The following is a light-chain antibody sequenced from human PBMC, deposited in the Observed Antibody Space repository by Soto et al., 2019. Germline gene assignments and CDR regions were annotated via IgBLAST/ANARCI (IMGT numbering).Light chain of an antibody. J-gene: IGLJ1*01. V-gene: IGLV2-14*01. Sequence: QSVLTQPASASGSPGQSITISCTGTSSDVGGYDYVSWYQLHPGKAPKLMIFEVSNRPSGVSYRFSGSKSGNTASLTISGLQVEDEADYFCSSYSISTAYLFGTGTKLTVL. CDR1: SSDVGGYDY. CDR3: SSYSISTAYL. CDR2: EVS.